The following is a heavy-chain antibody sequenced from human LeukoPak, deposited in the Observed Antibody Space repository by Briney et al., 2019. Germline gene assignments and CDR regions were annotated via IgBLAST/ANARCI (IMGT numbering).Heavy chain of an antibody. D-gene: IGHD4-17*01. Sequence: GRSLRLSCAASGFTFSNYAIHWVRQAPGKGLEWVAVISYDGSNKYYADSVKGRFTISRDNSKNTLYLQMNSLRAEDTAVYYCASGMTTVTPGYYGMDVWGQGTTVTVSS. CDR2: ISYDGSNK. CDR1: GFTFSNYA. CDR3: ASGMTTVTPGYYGMDV. V-gene: IGHV3-30-3*01. J-gene: IGHJ6*02.